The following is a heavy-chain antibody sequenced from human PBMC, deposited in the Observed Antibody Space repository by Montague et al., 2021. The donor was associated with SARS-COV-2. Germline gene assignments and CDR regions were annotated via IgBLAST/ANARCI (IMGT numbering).Heavy chain of an antibody. CDR3: ARRNGGLAVGGIWFDP. Sequence: SETLSLTCTVSSGSIRSSNYYWGWIRPPPGNGLEWIGSIYYTGRTFYNPSLRSRLAIFIDTSNNQFSLRPSSVTAADTAVYYCARRNGGLAVGGIWFDPWGQGTLVTVSS. CDR2: IYYTGRT. D-gene: IGHD3-16*01. CDR1: SGSIRSSNYY. V-gene: IGHV4-39*01. J-gene: IGHJ5*02.